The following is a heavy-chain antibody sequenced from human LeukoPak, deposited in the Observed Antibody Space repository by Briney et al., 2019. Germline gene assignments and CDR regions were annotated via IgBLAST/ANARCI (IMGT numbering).Heavy chain of an antibody. D-gene: IGHD5-12*01. J-gene: IGHJ4*02. CDR2: ISGIVGRT. CDR1: GFTFTSYS. Sequence: GGSLRLSCAASGFTFTSYSISWVRHAPGKGLGWGAAISGIVGRTYYADSVKGRLHISRDNSKNTVYLQMNSLRAEDPGVYYCAKGGGGLYSGSDPFDYWGEGPLVSVLS. CDR3: AKGGGGLYSGSDPFDY. V-gene: IGHV3-23*01.